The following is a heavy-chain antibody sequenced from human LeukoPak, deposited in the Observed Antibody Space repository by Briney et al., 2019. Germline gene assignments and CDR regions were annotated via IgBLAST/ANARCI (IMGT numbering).Heavy chain of an antibody. V-gene: IGHV4-4*02. J-gene: IGHJ4*02. D-gene: IGHD1-26*01. CDR1: GDSISSGNW. CDR3: ARDRGGGSQIFDY. CDR2: IHHTGNA. Sequence: PSGTLSLTCVVPGDSISSGNWWDWVRRPPGKGLEWIGEIHHTGNANYNPSLKSRVTISIDKSMNQFSLDLSSVTAADTAVYYCARDRGGGSQIFDYWGQGILVTVSS.